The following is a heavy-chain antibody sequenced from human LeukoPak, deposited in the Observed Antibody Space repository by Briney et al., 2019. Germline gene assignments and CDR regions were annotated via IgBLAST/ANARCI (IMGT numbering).Heavy chain of an antibody. D-gene: IGHD6-13*01. CDR2: IYYHGST. Sequence: SETLSLTCTVSGDPISGYSNYKWSWIRQPPGKGLEWIGYIYYHGSTNYNPSLKSRVTISVDTSNNQFSLKLSSVTAADTAVYYCAREYSGFDYWGQGTLVTVSS. CDR1: GDPISGYSNYK. V-gene: IGHV4-61*01. CDR3: AREYSGFDY. J-gene: IGHJ4*02.